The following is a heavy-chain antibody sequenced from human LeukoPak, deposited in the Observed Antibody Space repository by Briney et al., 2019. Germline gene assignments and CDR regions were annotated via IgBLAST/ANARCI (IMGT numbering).Heavy chain of an antibody. CDR3: AKDRRDGDFFDY. V-gene: IGHV3-48*01. Sequence: GGSLRLSCAASGFTSSYYNMNWVRQAPGKGLEWVSYISTSGSTIYYADSVKGRFTISRDNAKNSLYLQMNSLRAEDTAVYYCAKDRRDGDFFDYWGQGTLVTVSS. CDR2: ISTSGSTI. D-gene: IGHD4-17*01. CDR1: GFTSSYYN. J-gene: IGHJ4*02.